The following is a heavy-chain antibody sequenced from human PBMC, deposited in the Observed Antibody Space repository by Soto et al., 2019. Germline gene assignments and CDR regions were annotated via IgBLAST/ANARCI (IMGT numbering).Heavy chain of an antibody. CDR1: GGSISSYY. J-gene: IGHJ3*02. V-gene: IGHV4-59*01. CDR3: AKDEEPVNPYSSRKLGAFDI. CDR2: IYASGST. Sequence: SETLSLTCTASGGSISSYYWSWIRQPPGKGLEWIGYIYASGSTNYNPSLKSRITISVDTSKNQFSLKLSSVTAADTAVYYCAKDEEPVNPYSSRKLGAFDIWGQGTMVTVSS. D-gene: IGHD6-13*01.